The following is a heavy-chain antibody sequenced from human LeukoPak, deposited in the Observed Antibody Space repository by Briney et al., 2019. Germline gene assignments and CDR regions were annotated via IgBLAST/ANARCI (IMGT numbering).Heavy chain of an antibody. Sequence: ASVKVSCKASGYTFTGYYMHWVRQAPGQGLEWMGWINPNSGGTNYAQKFQGRVTMTRDTSISTAYMELSKLRSDDTAVYYCARNYQGSGWVLKIDPRGQGTLVTVSS. CDR3: ARNYQGSGWVLKIDP. J-gene: IGHJ5*01. CDR1: GYTFTGYY. CDR2: INPNSGGT. V-gene: IGHV1-2*02. D-gene: IGHD6-19*01.